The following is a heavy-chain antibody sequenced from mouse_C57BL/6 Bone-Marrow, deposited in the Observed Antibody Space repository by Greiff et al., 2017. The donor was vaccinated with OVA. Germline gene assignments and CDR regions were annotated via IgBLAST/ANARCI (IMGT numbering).Heavy chain of an antibody. CDR2: IYPRSGNT. Sequence: VHLVESGAELARPGASVKLSCKASGYTFTSYGISWVKQRTGQGLEWIGEIYPRSGNTYYNEKFKGKATLTADKSSSTAYMELRSLTSEDSAVYFCARSGLTGCFDYWGQGTTLTVSS. V-gene: IGHV1-81*01. J-gene: IGHJ2*01. CDR3: ARSGLTGCFDY. CDR1: GYTFTSYG. D-gene: IGHD4-1*01.